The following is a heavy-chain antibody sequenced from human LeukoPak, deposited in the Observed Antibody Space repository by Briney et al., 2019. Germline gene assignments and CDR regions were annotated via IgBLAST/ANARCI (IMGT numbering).Heavy chain of an antibody. CDR1: GGSFSGYY. CDR3: ARHIPYSSDWSFGY. Sequence: SETLSLTCAVYGGSFSGYYWSWVRQPPGKGLEWIGEINHSGSTYYNPSLKSRVTISVDTSKNQFSLKLSSVTAADTAVYYCARHIPYSSDWSFGYWGQGTLVTVSS. D-gene: IGHD6-19*01. J-gene: IGHJ4*02. V-gene: IGHV4-34*01. CDR2: INHSGST.